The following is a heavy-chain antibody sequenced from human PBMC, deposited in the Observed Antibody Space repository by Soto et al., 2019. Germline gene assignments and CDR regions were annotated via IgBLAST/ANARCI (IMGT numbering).Heavy chain of an antibody. J-gene: IGHJ5*02. CDR1: GGSLSGYY. Sequence: SETLSLTCAVYGGSLSGYYWTWIRQPPGKGLEWIGEVNPGGITNYSPSVKSRLTISLDTSKKQVSLEMTSVTAADTAVYYCGRVVIKMAIQSNDPWCPGTLATVS. CDR2: VNPGGIT. V-gene: IGHV4-34*01. CDR3: GRVVIKMAIQSNDP.